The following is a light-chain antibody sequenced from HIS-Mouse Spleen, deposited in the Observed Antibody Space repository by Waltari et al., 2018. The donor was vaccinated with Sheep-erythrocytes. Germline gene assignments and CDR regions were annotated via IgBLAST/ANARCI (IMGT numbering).Light chain of an antibody. Sequence: QSALTQPASVSGSPGQSITIPCPGTSSDVGGSNYGSWYQQHPGKAPKLMIYDVSNRPSVVSNRFSGSKSGNTASLTISGLQAEDEADYYCSSYTSSSTYVFGTGTKVTVL. CDR2: DVS. V-gene: IGLV2-14*03. CDR3: SSYTSSSTYV. CDR1: SSDVGGSNY. J-gene: IGLJ1*01.